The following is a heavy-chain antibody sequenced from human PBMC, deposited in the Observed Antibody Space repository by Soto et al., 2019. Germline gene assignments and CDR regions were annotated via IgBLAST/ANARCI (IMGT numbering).Heavy chain of an antibody. J-gene: IGHJ6*02. CDR1: GFTLTNYG. CDR2: ITGSGATT. Sequence: EVQLLESGGALVQPGGSLRLSCAATGFTLTNYGMSWVRQAPGKGLEWVSTITGSGATTYYADSVKGRFTISRDNSKNTLLLQMDSLRAEDTAVYYCAKDRLRGLMIYYSGLDVWGLGTTVTVSS. D-gene: IGHD3-10*01. CDR3: AKDRLRGLMIYYSGLDV. V-gene: IGHV3-23*01.